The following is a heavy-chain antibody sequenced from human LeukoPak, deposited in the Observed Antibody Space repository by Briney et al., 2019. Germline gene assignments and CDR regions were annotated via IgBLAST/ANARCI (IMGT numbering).Heavy chain of an antibody. V-gene: IGHV1-2*06. CDR3: AREIDTSGHYYSGIGDY. D-gene: IGHD3-22*01. CDR1: GYTFSDYY. J-gene: IGHJ4*02. Sequence: ASVKVSCKASGYTFSDYYMHWVRQAPGQGLEWMGRITPNSGGTNYAQKFQGRVTMTRDTSISTAYMELSRLSSDDTAVYYCAREIDTSGHYYSGIGDYWGQGTLVTVSS. CDR2: ITPNSGGT.